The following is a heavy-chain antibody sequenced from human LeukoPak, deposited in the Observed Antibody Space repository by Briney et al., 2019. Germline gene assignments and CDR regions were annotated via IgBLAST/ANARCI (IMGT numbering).Heavy chain of an antibody. J-gene: IGHJ4*02. CDR2: INPSGGST. Sequence: ASVKVSCKASGYTFTSYYMHWVRQAPGQGLERMGIINPSGGSTSYAQKFQGRVTMTRDTSTSTVYMELSSLRSEDTAVYYCARDYPTYSSGSGGFDYWGQGTLVTVSS. CDR1: GYTFTSYY. D-gene: IGHD6-19*01. V-gene: IGHV1-46*01. CDR3: ARDYPTYSSGSGGFDY.